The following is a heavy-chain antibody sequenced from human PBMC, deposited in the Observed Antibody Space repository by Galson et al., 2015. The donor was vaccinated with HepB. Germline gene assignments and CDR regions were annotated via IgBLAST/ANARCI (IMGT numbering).Heavy chain of an antibody. CDR2: ISSNGGST. V-gene: IGHV3-64D*06. D-gene: IGHD4-17*01. Sequence: SLRLSCAASGFTFSSYAMHWVRQAPGKGLEYVSAISSNGGSTYYADSVKGRFTISRDNSKNTLYLQMSSLRAEDTAVYYCAKDSSPTTVTTNVLWYFDLWGRGTLVTVSS. J-gene: IGHJ2*01. CDR1: GFTFSSYA. CDR3: AKDSSPTTVTTNVLWYFDL.